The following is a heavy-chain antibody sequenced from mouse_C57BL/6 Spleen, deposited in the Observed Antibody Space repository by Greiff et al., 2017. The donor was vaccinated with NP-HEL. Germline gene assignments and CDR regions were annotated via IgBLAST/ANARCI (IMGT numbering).Heavy chain of an antibody. V-gene: IGHV1-26*01. J-gene: IGHJ3*01. CDR1: GYTFTDYY. Sequence: EVQLQQSGPELVKPGASVKISCKASGYTFTDYYMNWVKQSHGKSLEWIGDINPNNGGTSYNQKFKGKATLTVDKSSSTAYMELRSLTSEDSAVYYCASGGKGFAYWGQGTLVTVSA. CDR3: ASGGKGFAY. D-gene: IGHD2-1*01. CDR2: INPNNGGT.